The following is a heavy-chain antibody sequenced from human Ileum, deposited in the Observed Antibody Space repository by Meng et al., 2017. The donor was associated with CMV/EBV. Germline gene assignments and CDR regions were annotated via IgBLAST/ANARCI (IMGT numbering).Heavy chain of an antibody. V-gene: IGHV1-69*08. CDR1: GGTFSTYF. CDR2: VITTLGTA. D-gene: IGHD5-18*01. Sequence: SVKVSCKASGGTFSTYFITWVRQAPGQGLEWVGRVITTLGTANYAQNFQGKVTLTADQSTSTMTLSRLRSDDTATYYCAGGGAMGINYWGLGTLVTVSS. CDR3: AGGGAMGINY. J-gene: IGHJ4*02.